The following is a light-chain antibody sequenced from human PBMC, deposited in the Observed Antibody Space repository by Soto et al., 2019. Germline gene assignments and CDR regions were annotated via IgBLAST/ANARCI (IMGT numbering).Light chain of an antibody. J-gene: IGKJ4*01. V-gene: IGKV3-20*01. Sequence: EIVLTQSPGTLSLSPGERASLSCRASQSVSSSYLAWYQQIPGQAPRLLINDASRRATGIPDRFSGSGSGTDFTLTISRLEPEDFAVYYCQQYGVSPTFGGGTKV. CDR3: QQYGVSPT. CDR2: DAS. CDR1: QSVSSSY.